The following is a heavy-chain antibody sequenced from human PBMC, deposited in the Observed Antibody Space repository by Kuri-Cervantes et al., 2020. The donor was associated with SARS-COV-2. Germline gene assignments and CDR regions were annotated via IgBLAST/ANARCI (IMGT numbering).Heavy chain of an antibody. CDR3: ATKGGGGLRFLEWLWGPWFDP. Sequence: ASVKVSCKVSGYTLTELFMHWVRQAPGKGLEWMGGFDPEDGETIYAQKFQGRVTMTEDTSTDTAYMELSSLRSEDTAVYYCATKGGGGLRFLEWLWGPWFDPWGQGTLVTVSS. J-gene: IGHJ5*02. D-gene: IGHD3-3*01. CDR2: FDPEDGET. V-gene: IGHV1-24*01. CDR1: GYTLTELF.